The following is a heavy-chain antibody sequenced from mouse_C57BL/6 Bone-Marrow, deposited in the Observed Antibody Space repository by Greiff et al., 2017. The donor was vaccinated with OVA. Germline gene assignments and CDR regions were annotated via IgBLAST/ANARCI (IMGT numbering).Heavy chain of an antibody. CDR2: IYYSGTI. J-gene: IGHJ1*03. CDR3: ARDPYGSSYWYFDV. Sequence: EVQGVESGPGLVKPSQTVFLTCTVTGISITTGNYRWSWIRQFPGNKLEWIGYIYYSGTITYNPSLTSRTTITRDTPNNQFFLEMNSLTAEDTDTYYCARDPYGSSYWYFDVWGTGTTVTVSS. CDR1: GISITTGNYR. D-gene: IGHD1-1*01. V-gene: IGHV3-5*01.